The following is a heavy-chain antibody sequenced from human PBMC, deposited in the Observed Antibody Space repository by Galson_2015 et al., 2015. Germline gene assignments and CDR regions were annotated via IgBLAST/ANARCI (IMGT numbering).Heavy chain of an antibody. CDR1: GFTFNSYA. CDR3: AREGLYYDFWSGYSLVYYFDY. V-gene: IGHV3-30*01. J-gene: IGHJ4*02. CDR2: ISFDGSNK. D-gene: IGHD3-3*01. Sequence: SLRLSCAASGFTFNSYAIHWVRQAPGKGLEWVAVISFDGSNKYYADSVKGRFTISRDNSRNTLYLQMNSLRAEDTVVYYCAREGLYYDFWSGYSLVYYFDYWGQGTLVTVSS.